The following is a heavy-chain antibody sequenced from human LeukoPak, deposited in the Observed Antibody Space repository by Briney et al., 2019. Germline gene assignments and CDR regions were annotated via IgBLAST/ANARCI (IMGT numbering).Heavy chain of an antibody. CDR1: GYSFTNYW. Sequence: GESLKISCKGSGYSFTNYWIAWVRQMPGKGLEWMGIVYPLDSDTTYSPSFQGQVTISADKSMSTAYLQWSSLKASDTAIYYGAKPAGLSREFLYHRWGQGTQVTVSS. CDR2: VYPLDSDT. CDR3: AKPAGLSREFLYHR. J-gene: IGHJ5*02. V-gene: IGHV5-51*01. D-gene: IGHD2-8*01.